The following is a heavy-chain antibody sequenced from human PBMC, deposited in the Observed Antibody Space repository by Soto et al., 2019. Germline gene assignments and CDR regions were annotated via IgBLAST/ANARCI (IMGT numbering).Heavy chain of an antibody. CDR2: IIPIFGTA. Sequence: QVQLVQSGAEVKKPGSSVKVSCKASGGTFSSYAISWVRQAPGQGREWMGGIIPIFGTANYAKKFQGRVTITADESTSTAYMELSSLRSEETAGYYCARPGVPQYSSFDYWGQGTLVTVSS. CDR3: ARPGVPQYSSFDY. CDR1: GGTFSSYA. J-gene: IGHJ4*02. V-gene: IGHV1-69*12. D-gene: IGHD6-6*01.